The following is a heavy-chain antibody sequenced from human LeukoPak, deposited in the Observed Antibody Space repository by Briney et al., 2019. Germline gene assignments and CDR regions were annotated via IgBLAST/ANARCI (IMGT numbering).Heavy chain of an antibody. D-gene: IGHD2-21*01. CDR1: GYTFTGNN. J-gene: IGHJ4*02. Sequence: ASVKVSCKASGYTFTGNNTHWVRQGPGQGLEWMGWINPNSGGTNYAQTLQGRVSMTRDTSISTAYMELSRLRSDDTAVYYCARVYHNCGGDCYPYFDYWGQGTLVTVSS. V-gene: IGHV1-2*02. CDR2: INPNSGGT. CDR3: ARVYHNCGGDCYPYFDY.